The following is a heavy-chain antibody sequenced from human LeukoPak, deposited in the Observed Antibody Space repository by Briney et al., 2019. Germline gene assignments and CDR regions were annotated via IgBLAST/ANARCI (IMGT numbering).Heavy chain of an antibody. CDR2: IYSSGST. CDR3: ARGDILTDPDAFDI. V-gene: IGHV4-61*02. D-gene: IGHD3-9*01. CDR1: GGSISSGSYY. J-gene: IGHJ3*02. Sequence: PSETLSLTCTVSGGSISSGSYYWSWIRQPAGKGLEWIGRIYSSGSTNYNPSLKSRVTISLDTSKNQFSLKLSSVTAADTAVYYCARGDILTDPDAFDIWGQGTMVTVSS.